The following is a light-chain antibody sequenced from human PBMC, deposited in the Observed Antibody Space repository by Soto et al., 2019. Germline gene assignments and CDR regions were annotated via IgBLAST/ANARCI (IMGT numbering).Light chain of an antibody. Sequence: EIVMTQSPATLSVSIGERATLSCRASQSVSSNLAWYQQKPGQAPRLLIYGASTRATGIPARFSGSGSGTEFTLTISSLQSEDFAIYYCQHYNNWPPWTFGQGTKVEIK. CDR2: GAS. J-gene: IGKJ1*01. CDR3: QHYNNWPPWT. CDR1: QSVSSN. V-gene: IGKV3-15*01.